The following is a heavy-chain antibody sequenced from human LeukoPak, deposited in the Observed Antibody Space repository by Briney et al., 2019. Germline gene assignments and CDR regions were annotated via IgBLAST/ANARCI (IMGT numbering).Heavy chain of an antibody. J-gene: IGHJ6*03. Sequence: SETLSLTCTVSGGSVSDSSYYWGWIRQPPGKGLEWIGSFYYSGGTYYSPSLRSRVIISVDTSKNQFSLKLSSVTAADTAVYYCASLPVVPAAPYYYYYMDVWGKGTTVTVSS. V-gene: IGHV4-39*07. CDR2: FYYSGGT. CDR3: ASLPVVPAAPYYYYYMDV. D-gene: IGHD2-2*01. CDR1: GGSVSDSSYY.